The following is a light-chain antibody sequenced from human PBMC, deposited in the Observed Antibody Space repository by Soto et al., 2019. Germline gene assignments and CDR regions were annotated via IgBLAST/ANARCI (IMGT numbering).Light chain of an antibody. CDR2: QNS. CDR3: QAWDSSTVV. J-gene: IGLJ2*01. CDR1: KLGDKY. Sequence: SYELTQPPSVSVSPGQTASITGSGDKLGDKYACWYQQKPGQSPVLVIYQNSKRPSGIPERFSGSNSGNTATLIISGTQAMDEADYYCQAWDSSTVVFGGGTKLTVL. V-gene: IGLV3-1*01.